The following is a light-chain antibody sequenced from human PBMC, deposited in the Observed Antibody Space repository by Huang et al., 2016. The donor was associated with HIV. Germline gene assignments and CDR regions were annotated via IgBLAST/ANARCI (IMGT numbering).Light chain of an antibody. CDR2: GAY. Sequence: EIVLTQSPGTLSLSPGERATLSCRASQSVSSSYLAWYQQKRGQAPRLLIFGAYDRATGSPDRFSGSGSGTDFSLTISRLEPEDFAVYYCQQYGSSPITFAQGTRLEIK. CDR3: QQYGSSPIT. J-gene: IGKJ5*01. V-gene: IGKV3-20*01. CDR1: QSVSSSY.